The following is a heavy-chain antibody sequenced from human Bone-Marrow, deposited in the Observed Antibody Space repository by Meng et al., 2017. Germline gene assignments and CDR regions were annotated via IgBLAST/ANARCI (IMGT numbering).Heavy chain of an antibody. Sequence: SETLSLTCTVSGYSISSGYYWGWIRQPPGKGLEWIGNMHHSGSTYYNPSLKSRVTISVDTSKNQFSLKLSSVTAADTAMYYCARDEDISAAGKLFGDYWGQGTLVTVSS. V-gene: IGHV4-38-2*02. CDR3: ARDEDISAAGKLFGDY. CDR1: GYSISSGYY. J-gene: IGHJ4*02. D-gene: IGHD6-13*01. CDR2: MHHSGST.